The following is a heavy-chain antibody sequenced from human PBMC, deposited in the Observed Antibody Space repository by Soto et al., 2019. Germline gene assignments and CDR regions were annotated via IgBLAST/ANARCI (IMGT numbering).Heavy chain of an antibody. CDR3: ARDQTTYYYGSGSYYNGAPAY. V-gene: IGHV1-69*04. D-gene: IGHD3-10*01. CDR1: GGTFSRYT. J-gene: IGHJ4*02. Sequence: GASVKVSCKASGGTFSRYTISWVRQAPGQGVEWMGRIIPILGIANYAQKFQGRVTITADKSTSTAYMELSSLRSEDTAVYYCARDQTTYYYGSGSYYNGAPAYWGQGTLVTVSS. CDR2: IIPILGIA.